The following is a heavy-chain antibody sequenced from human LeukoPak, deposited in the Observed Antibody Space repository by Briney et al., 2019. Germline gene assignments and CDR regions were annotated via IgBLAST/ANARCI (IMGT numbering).Heavy chain of an antibody. D-gene: IGHD5-18*01. CDR1: GFTFSSYS. CDR2: ITGSSSYI. V-gene: IGHV3-21*01. Sequence: GGSLRLSCAASGFTFSSYSMTWVRQAPGKGLEWVSSITGSSSYIYYADSVKGRFTISRDNAKNSLYLQMNSLRAEDTAVYYCASRDTAMFSGAFDIWGQGTMVTVSS. CDR3: ASRDTAMFSGAFDI. J-gene: IGHJ3*02.